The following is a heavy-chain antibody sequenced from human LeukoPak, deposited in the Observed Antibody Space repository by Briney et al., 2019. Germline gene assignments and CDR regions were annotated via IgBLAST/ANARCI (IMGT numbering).Heavy chain of an antibody. CDR1: GFTFSSYA. J-gene: IGHJ4*02. V-gene: IGHV3-23*01. Sequence: PGGSLRLSCAASGFTFSSYAMSWVRQAPGKGLEWVSVISGSAGSTYYADSVKGRFTISRDNSKNTLYLQMNSLRAEDTAVYYCAKGGWWLPDYWGQGTLVTVSS. CDR3: AKGGWWLPDY. D-gene: IGHD5-12*01. CDR2: ISGSAGST.